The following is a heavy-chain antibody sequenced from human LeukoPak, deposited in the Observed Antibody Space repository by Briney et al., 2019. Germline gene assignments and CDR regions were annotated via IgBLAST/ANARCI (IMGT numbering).Heavy chain of an antibody. CDR3: AREGGGRGQWLPNNY. V-gene: IGHV7-4-1*02. CDR2: INTNTGNP. CDR1: GYTFTSYA. J-gene: IGHJ4*02. D-gene: IGHD6-19*01. Sequence: RASVKVSCKASGYTFTSYAMNWVRQAPGQGLEWMGWINTNTGNPTYAQGFTGRFVFSLDTSVSTAYLQISSLKAEDTAEYYCAREGGGRGQWLPNNYWGQGTLVTVSS.